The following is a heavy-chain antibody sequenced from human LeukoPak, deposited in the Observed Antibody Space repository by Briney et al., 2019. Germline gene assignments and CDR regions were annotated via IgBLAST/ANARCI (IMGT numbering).Heavy chain of an antibody. D-gene: IGHD3-10*01. V-gene: IGHV3-23*01. CDR1: GFTFSSYA. CDR3: AKALGGFGDYYMDV. Sequence: GGSLRLSCAASGFTFSSYAMSWVRQAPGKGLEWVSAISGSGGSTYYADSVKGRFTISRDNSKNTLYLQMNSLRAEDTAVYCCAKALGGFGDYYMDVWGKGTTVTVSS. CDR2: ISGSGGST. J-gene: IGHJ6*03.